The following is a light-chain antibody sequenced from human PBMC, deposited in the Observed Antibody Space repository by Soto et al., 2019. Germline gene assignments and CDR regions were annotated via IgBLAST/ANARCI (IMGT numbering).Light chain of an antibody. J-gene: IGKJ1*01. CDR1: QGITNY. Sequence: DVQLTQSPSFLSASVGDRVTITCRASQGITNYLAWYQQKPGKAPKPLIYTASTLQSGVPSRFSGSGAGAEFTLTITGLQPEHFATYFCQQFHTYPWTFGQGTKVDIK. CDR2: TAS. V-gene: IGKV1-9*01. CDR3: QQFHTYPWT.